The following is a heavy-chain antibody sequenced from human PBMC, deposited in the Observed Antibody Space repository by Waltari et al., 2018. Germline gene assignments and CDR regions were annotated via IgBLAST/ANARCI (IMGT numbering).Heavy chain of an antibody. V-gene: IGHV3-7*01. CDR2: IKEDGSEQ. J-gene: IGHJ4*02. CDR1: EFTFAYYW. Sequence: EVQLVESGGGLVQPGGSLRLSCAASEFTFAYYWVTWGRQAPGKGLEWVANIKEDGSEQYYVDSVKGRFTISRDTAKNSLYLQMSRLRVEDTAVYYCATQSWSNFEYWGQGTLVTVSS. D-gene: IGHD3-3*01. CDR3: ATQSWSNFEY.